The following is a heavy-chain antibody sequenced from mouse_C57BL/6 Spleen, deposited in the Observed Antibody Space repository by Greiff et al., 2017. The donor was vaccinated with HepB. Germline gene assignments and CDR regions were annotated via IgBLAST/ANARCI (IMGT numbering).Heavy chain of an antibody. D-gene: IGHD3-2*02. CDR2: IYPGDGDT. J-gene: IGHJ2*01. V-gene: IGHV1-82*01. CDR3: ARGLRLPYFDY. CDR1: GYAFSSSW. Sequence: VQLQQSGPELVKPGASVKISCKASGYAFSSSWMNWVKQRPGKGLEWIGRIYPGDGDTNYNGKFKGKATLTADKSSSTAYMQLSSLTSDDSAVYFCARGLRLPYFDYWGQGTTLTVSS.